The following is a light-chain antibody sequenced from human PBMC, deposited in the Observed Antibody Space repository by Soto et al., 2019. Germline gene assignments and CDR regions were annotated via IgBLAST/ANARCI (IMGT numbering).Light chain of an antibody. V-gene: IGLV2-8*01. Sequence: QSALTQPPSASGSPGQSVTISCTGTSSDVGASNYVSWYQQHPGKAPKLMIFAVSKRPSGVPDLFSGSKSGNTASLTVSGLQAEDAADYYCSSNAGSNNFVFGSGTKLTVL. J-gene: IGLJ1*01. CDR2: AVS. CDR1: SSDVGASNY. CDR3: SSNAGSNNFV.